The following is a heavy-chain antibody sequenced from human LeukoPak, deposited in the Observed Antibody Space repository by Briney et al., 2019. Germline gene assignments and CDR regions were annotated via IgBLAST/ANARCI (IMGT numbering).Heavy chain of an antibody. Sequence: ASVKVSCKASGYTFTSYYMHWVRQAPGQGPEWMGIINPSGGSTNYAQKFQGRVTMTRDTSTNTVYMELSSLRSEDTAVYYCARGPSITMVRGGQWYYYVDVWGKGTTVTISS. V-gene: IGHV1-46*01. CDR2: INPSGGST. D-gene: IGHD3-10*01. CDR1: GYTFTSYY. J-gene: IGHJ6*03. CDR3: ARGPSITMVRGGQWYYYVDV.